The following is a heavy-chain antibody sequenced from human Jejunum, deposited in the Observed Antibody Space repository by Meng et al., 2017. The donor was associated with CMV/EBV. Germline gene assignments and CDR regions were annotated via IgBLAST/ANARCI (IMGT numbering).Heavy chain of an antibody. D-gene: IGHD3-16*01. CDR3: ASDITGNSYAYDS. Sequence: SGYTFTGYFLHWVRQAPGQGLEWMGRIIPIIGRPHHAQRFQDRVSITADKATSTVYMELKTLTSEDTAVYFCASDITGNSYAYDSWGQGTLVTVSS. V-gene: IGHV1-69*04. CDR2: IIPIIGRP. CDR1: GYTFTGYF. J-gene: IGHJ5*01.